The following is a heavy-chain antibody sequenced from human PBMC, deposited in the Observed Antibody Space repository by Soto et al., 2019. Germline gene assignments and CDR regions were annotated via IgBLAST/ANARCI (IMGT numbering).Heavy chain of an antibody. CDR2: IRQDESEK. D-gene: IGHD1-26*01. CDR3: TNDKFSGSYYVRGLTYYFEY. Sequence: EVQLVESGGGLVQPGGSLRLSCAVSGLTFSDYWMSWVRQAPGKGLEWVANIRQDESEKNYADSVKGQLTISRDNAKSAVYLQMNSLRAEDTAVYYCTNDKFSGSYYVRGLTYYFEYWGQGTLVTVSS. J-gene: IGHJ4*02. V-gene: IGHV3-7*03. CDR1: GLTFSDYW.